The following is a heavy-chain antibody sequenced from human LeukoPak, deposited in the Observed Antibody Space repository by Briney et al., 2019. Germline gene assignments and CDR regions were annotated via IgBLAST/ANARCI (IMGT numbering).Heavy chain of an antibody. CDR2: IYHSGST. D-gene: IGHD1-26*01. CDR3: ARVGGSYYEAFDY. Sequence: SETLSLTCTVSGGSISSGGYYWSWIRQPPGKGLEWIGYIYHSGSTYYNPSLKSRVTISVDTSKNQFSLKLSSVTAADTAVYYCARVGGSYYEAFDYWGQGTLVTVSS. J-gene: IGHJ4*02. V-gene: IGHV4-30-2*01. CDR1: GGSISSGGYY.